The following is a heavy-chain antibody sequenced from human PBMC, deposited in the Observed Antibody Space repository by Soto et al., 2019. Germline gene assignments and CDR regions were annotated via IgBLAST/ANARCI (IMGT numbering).Heavy chain of an antibody. D-gene: IGHD6-19*01. CDR3: ARGSSGWYVWFDL. CDR1: GGSLIRYY. J-gene: IGHJ5*02. CDR2: IYYSGST. V-gene: IGHV4-59*01. Sequence: SETLCLTCTVSGGSLIRYYWSWIRQPPGKGLEWIGYIYYSGSTNYNPSLKSRVTISVDTSKNQFSLKLSSVTAADTAVYYCARGSSGWYVWFDLWGQGTLVTVSS.